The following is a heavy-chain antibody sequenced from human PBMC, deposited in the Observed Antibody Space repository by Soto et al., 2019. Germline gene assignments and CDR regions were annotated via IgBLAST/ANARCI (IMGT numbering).Heavy chain of an antibody. CDR3: ADRSDYGDYEGYFDY. Sequence: QVQLVQSGAEVKKPGASVKVSCKASGYTFTSYGISWVRQAPGQGLEWMGWISAYNGNTNYAQKLQGRVTMTTDTSTSTAYMELRSLRSDDTAVYYCADRSDYGDYEGYFDYWGQGTLVTVSS. J-gene: IGHJ4*02. D-gene: IGHD4-17*01. V-gene: IGHV1-18*01. CDR1: GYTFTSYG. CDR2: ISAYNGNT.